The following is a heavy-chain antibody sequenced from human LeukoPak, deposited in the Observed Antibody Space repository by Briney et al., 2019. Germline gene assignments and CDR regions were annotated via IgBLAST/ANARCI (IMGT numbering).Heavy chain of an antibody. CDR3: ASEYYDFWSGYYYYYYMDI. J-gene: IGHJ6*03. Sequence: ASVKVSCKASGGTFSSYAISWVRQAPGQGLEWMGRIIPIFGTANYAQKFQGRVTITTDESTSTAYMELNSLGSEDTAVYYCASEYYDFWSGYYYYYYMDIWGKGTTVTVSS. V-gene: IGHV1-69*05. CDR1: GGTFSSYA. D-gene: IGHD3-3*01. CDR2: IIPIFGTA.